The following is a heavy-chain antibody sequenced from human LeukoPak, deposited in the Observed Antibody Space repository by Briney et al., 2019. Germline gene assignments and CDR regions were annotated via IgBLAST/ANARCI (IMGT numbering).Heavy chain of an antibody. Sequence: GASVKVSCKASGYTFTGYYMHWVRQAPGQGLEWMGRINPNSGGTNYAQKFQGRVTMTRDTSISTAYMELSRLRSDDTAVYYCAREFVPEVDTAMVFDYWGQGTLVTVSS. CDR1: GYTFTGYY. J-gene: IGHJ4*02. CDR2: INPNSGGT. CDR3: AREFVPEVDTAMVFDY. D-gene: IGHD5-18*01. V-gene: IGHV1-2*06.